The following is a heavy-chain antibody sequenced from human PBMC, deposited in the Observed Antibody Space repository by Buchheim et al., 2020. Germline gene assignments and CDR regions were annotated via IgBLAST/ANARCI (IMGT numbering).Heavy chain of an antibody. CDR2: ISANSRTI. J-gene: IGHJ4*02. CDR3: ATDYNESSGRGDY. V-gene: IGHV3-48*02. CDR1: GFTFSTST. Sequence: EVKLVESGGGLVQPGGSLRLSCESSGFTFSTSTMSWVRQTPAKGLEWVSYISANSRTIYYADSVRGRFTVSRDTARNSLFLGMSSLRDEDSAVYYCATDYNESSGRGDYWGQGTL. D-gene: IGHD4/OR15-4a*01.